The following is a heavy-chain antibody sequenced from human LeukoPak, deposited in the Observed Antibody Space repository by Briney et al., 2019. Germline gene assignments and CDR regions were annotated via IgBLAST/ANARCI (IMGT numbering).Heavy chain of an antibody. CDR1: GFTLTSYG. Sequence: GGSLRLSCAASGFTLTSYGMSWVRQAPGKGLEWVSAISGSGGSTYYADSVKGRFTISRDNSKNTLYLQMNSLRAEDTAVYYCAKHLSIAAAGTASYWGQGTLVTVSS. CDR2: ISGSGGST. CDR3: AKHLSIAAAGTASY. D-gene: IGHD6-13*01. V-gene: IGHV3-23*01. J-gene: IGHJ4*02.